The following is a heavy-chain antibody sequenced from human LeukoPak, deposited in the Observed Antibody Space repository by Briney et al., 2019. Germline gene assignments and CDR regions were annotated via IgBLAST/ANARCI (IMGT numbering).Heavy chain of an antibody. Sequence: ASVKVSCKASGYTFTSYDINWVRQATGQGLEWMGWMNPNSGNTGYAQKFQGRVTMTRNTSISTAYMELSSLRSEDTAVYYCARTRLQRNIAAAGTSPKPYYYYYMDVWGKGTTVTVSS. CDR3: ARTRLQRNIAAAGTSPKPYYYYYMDV. V-gene: IGHV1-8*01. CDR2: MNPNSGNT. CDR1: GYTFTSYD. J-gene: IGHJ6*03. D-gene: IGHD6-13*01.